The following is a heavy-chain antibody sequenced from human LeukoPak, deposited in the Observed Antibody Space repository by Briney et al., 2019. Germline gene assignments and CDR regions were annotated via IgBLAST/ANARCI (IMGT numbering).Heavy chain of an antibody. CDR1: GYTFTSYG. Sequence: GASVKVSCKASGYTFTSYGISWVRQPPGQGLEWMGWISAYNGNTNYAQNLQGRVTMTTDTSTSTAYMELRSLRSDDTAVYYCARNGRCDYDFPSGDFDYWGQGTLVTVSS. D-gene: IGHD3-3*01. J-gene: IGHJ4*02. CDR2: ISAYNGNT. V-gene: IGHV1-18*01. CDR3: ARNGRCDYDFPSGDFDY.